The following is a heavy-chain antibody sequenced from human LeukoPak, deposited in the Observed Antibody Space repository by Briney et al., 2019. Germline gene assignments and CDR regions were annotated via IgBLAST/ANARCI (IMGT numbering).Heavy chain of an antibody. CDR3: ARDGEGDEGWDY. V-gene: IGHV4-59*11. Sequence: SETLSLTCSVFPVSIRWHFWIWIRQSPGKGLEYIGRFSYSGNTDYNPSLKGRVSISADTSKNQFFLRLISVTAADTAIYYCARDGEGDEGWDYWGQGTLVTVSS. CDR1: PVSIRWHF. CDR2: FSYSGNT. D-gene: IGHD3-10*01. J-gene: IGHJ4*02.